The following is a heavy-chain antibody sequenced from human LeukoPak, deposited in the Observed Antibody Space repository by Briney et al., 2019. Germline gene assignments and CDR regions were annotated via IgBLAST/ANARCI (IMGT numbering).Heavy chain of an antibody. CDR1: GYTFTGYY. CDR2: INPNSGGT. Sequence: ASVKVSCKASGYTFTGYYMHYVRQAPGQGLEWMGWINPNSGGTNYAHKFQGRVTMTRDTSISTAYMELSRLRSDDTAVYYCARDEGYYYDSSSVYGGQGTLVTVSS. CDR3: ARDEGYYYDSSSVY. D-gene: IGHD3-22*01. J-gene: IGHJ4*02. V-gene: IGHV1-2*02.